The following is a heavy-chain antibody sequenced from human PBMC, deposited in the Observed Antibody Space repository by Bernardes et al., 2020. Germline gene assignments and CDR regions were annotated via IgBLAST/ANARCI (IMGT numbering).Heavy chain of an antibody. Sequence: GGSLRLSCAASGFTFSDYYMSWIRQAPGKGLEWVSYISSSGSTIYYADSVKGRFTISRDNAKNSLYLQMNSLRAEDTAVYYCARDRDCSSTSCPHGMDVWGKGTTVTVSS. CDR3: ARDRDCSSTSCPHGMDV. J-gene: IGHJ6*04. D-gene: IGHD2-2*01. CDR2: ISSSGSTI. CDR1: GFTFSDYY. V-gene: IGHV3-11*01.